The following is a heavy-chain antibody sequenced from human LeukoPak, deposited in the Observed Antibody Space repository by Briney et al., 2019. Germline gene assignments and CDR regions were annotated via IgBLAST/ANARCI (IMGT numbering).Heavy chain of an antibody. Sequence: SETLSLTCTVSGDSISSSIYYWSWIRQPAGKGLEWIGRMSTSGSTSYNPSLKSRVTISVDTSKNQFSLNLNSVAAADTAIYYCARHQYQLSALDYWGQGTLVTVSS. CDR3: ARHQYQLSALDY. CDR1: GDSISSSIYY. J-gene: IGHJ4*02. CDR2: MSTSGST. V-gene: IGHV4-61*02. D-gene: IGHD2-2*01.